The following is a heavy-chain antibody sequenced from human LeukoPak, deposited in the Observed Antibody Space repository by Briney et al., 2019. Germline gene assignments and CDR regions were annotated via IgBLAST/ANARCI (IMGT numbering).Heavy chain of an antibody. J-gene: IGHJ4*02. V-gene: IGHV4-30-4*01. CDR1: GGSISSGDYY. CDR3: ARVSYYDSSGTLGGFDY. CDR2: IYYSGST. Sequence: PSQTLSLTCTVSGGSISSGDYYWSWIRQPPGKDLEWIGYIYYSGSTYYNPSLKSRVTISVDTSKNQFSLKLSSVTAADTAVYYCARVSYYDSSGTLGGFDYWGQGTLVTVSS. D-gene: IGHD3-22*01.